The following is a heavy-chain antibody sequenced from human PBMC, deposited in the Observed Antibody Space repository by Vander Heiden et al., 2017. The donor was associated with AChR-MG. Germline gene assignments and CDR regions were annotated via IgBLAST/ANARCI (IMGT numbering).Heavy chain of an antibody. CDR2: SNTSTGNQ. Sequence: QVQLVQSGSELKKPGASVTVSCKASGSTFTSYAMSWVRQAPGKGIEVMGWSNTSTGNQTDAQGFTGRVVFSVDTSVSTAYLQNSSLKAEDTAVYYWARGPVWSGYYIVRRPFDYWGQGTLVTVSS. V-gene: IGHV7-4-1*02. CDR3: ARGPVWSGYYIVRRPFDY. J-gene: IGHJ4*02. D-gene: IGHD3-3*01. CDR1: GSTFTSYA.